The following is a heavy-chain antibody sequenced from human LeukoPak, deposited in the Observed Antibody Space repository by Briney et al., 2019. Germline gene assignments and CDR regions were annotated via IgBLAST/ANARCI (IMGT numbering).Heavy chain of an antibody. Sequence: GGSMRLSCAVAGFTFSIYAMSWVRQPPGSGLEWVSAISGSGGSTYYADSVKGRFTISRDNSKNTLYLQMNSLRAEDTAVYYCAKDALRYFDLDWGQGTLVTVSS. CDR2: ISGSGGST. D-gene: IGHD3-9*01. J-gene: IGHJ4*02. V-gene: IGHV3-23*01. CDR3: AKDALRYFDLD. CDR1: GFTFSIYA.